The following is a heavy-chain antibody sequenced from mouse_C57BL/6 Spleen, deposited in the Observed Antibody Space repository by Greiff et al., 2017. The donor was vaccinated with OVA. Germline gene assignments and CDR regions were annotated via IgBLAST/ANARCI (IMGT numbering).Heavy chain of an antibody. J-gene: IGHJ1*03. CDR2: IDPSDSYT. Sequence: QVQLKQPGAELVRPGTSVKLSCKASGYTFTSYWMHWVKQRPGQGLEWIGVIDPSDSYTNYNQKFKGKATLTVDTSSSTAYMQLSSLTSEDSAVYYCARAPEYFDVWGTGTTVTVSS. V-gene: IGHV1-59*01. CDR1: GYTFTSYW. CDR3: ARAPEYFDV.